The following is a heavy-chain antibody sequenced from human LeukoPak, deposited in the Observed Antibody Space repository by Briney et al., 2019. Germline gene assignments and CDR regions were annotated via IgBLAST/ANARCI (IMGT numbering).Heavy chain of an antibody. J-gene: IGHJ4*02. CDR3: ARVGGGYSYGPNDY. CDR1: GFTFSSYS. CDR2: ISSSSSYI. V-gene: IGHV3-21*01. Sequence: GGPLRLSCAASGFTFSSYSMNWVRQAPGKGLEWVSSISSSSSYIYYADSVKGRFTISRDNAKNSLYLQMNSLRAEDTAVYYCARVGGGYSYGPNDYWGQGTLVTVSS. D-gene: IGHD5-18*01.